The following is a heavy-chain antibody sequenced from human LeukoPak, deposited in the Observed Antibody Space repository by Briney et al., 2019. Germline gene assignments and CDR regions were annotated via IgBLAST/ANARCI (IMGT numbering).Heavy chain of an antibody. V-gene: IGHV4-31*03. J-gene: IGHJ4*02. CDR2: IYYSGTT. CDR1: GGSISSGGYY. Sequence: SETLSLTCTVSGGSISSGGYYWRWIRQHPGKGLVWIGYIYYSGTTHYNPSLKSRVSISLDTSKNQFSLNLSSVTAADTAVYYCARSGTVATWNYWGQGTLVTVSS. CDR3: ARSGTVATWNY. D-gene: IGHD4-17*01.